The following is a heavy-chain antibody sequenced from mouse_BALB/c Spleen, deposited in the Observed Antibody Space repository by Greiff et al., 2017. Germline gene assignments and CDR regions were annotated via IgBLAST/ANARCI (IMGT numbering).Heavy chain of an antibody. D-gene: IGHD2-14*01. V-gene: IGHV3-6*02. Sequence: ESGPGLVKPSQSLSLTCSVTGYSITSGYYWNWIRQFPGNKLEWMGYISYDGSNNYNPSLKNRISITRDTSKNQFFLKLNSVTTEDTATYYCARDRYGFAYWGQGTLVTVSA. CDR3: ARDRYGFAY. CDR2: ISYDGSN. CDR1: GYSITSGYY. J-gene: IGHJ3*01.